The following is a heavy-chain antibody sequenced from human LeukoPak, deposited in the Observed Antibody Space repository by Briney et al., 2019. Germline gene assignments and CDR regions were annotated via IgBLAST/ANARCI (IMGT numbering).Heavy chain of an antibody. D-gene: IGHD2-2*01. CDR1: GYTFTSYG. CDR2: ISAYNGNT. Sequence: ASVKVSCKASGYTFTSYGISWVRQAPGQGLEWMGWISAYNGNTNYAQKLQGRVTMTTDTSTSTAYMELRSLRSDDTAVYYCARDFNHLGYCTSTSCLDFDYWGQGTLVTVSS. CDR3: ARDFNHLGYCTSTSCLDFDY. J-gene: IGHJ4*02. V-gene: IGHV1-18*01.